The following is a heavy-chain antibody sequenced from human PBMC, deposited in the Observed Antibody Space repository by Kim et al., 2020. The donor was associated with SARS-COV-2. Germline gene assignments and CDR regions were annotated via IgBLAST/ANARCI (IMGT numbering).Heavy chain of an antibody. V-gene: IGHV3-48*02. Sequence: DFVKGGFTISRDNAKNSLYLQMNSLRDEDTAVYYCARVNRLRWLSAEYFQHWGQGTLVTVSS. CDR3: ARVNRLRWLSAEYFQH. D-gene: IGHD4-17*01. J-gene: IGHJ1*01.